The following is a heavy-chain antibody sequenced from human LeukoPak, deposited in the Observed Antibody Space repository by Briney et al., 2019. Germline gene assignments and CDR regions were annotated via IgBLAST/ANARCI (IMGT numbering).Heavy chain of an antibody. CDR1: GFSFNSYW. V-gene: IGHV3-7*01. Sequence: GGSLRLSCAASGFSFNSYWMNWVRQAPGKGLEWVANIKQDGSEKYYVDSVKGRFTISRDNAKNSLYLQINSLRAEDTAVYYCARDRRVGGWGGAFDMWGRGTQVTVSS. CDR2: IKQDGSEK. D-gene: IGHD2-21*01. J-gene: IGHJ3*02. CDR3: ARDRRVGGWGGAFDM.